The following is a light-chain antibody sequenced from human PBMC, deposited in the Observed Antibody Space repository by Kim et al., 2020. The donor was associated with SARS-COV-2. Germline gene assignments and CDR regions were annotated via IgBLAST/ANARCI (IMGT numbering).Light chain of an antibody. CDR1: QSVDGN. J-gene: IGKJ1*01. CDR3: QQYNSWPKT. CDR2: DAS. V-gene: IGKV3-15*01. Sequence: VAPGERATLSCRASQSVDGNLAWYQQKPGQAPRLLIYDASTRATGIPARFSGSGSGTEFTLTISSLQSEDFAVYYCQQYNSWPKTFGQGTKVDIK.